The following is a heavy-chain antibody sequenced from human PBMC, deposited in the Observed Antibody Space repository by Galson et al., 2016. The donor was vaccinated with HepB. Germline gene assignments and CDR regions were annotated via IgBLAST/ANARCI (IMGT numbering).Heavy chain of an antibody. D-gene: IGHD1-26*01. Sequence: SVKVSCKASGYTFTRYYMHWVRQAPGQGLEWMGIINPSGGSTAYAQNFQGKITMTRDTSTSTAYMEVSSLRSEDTAVYYCAIDGVGTTTVGFDYWGQGTLVTVSS. V-gene: IGHV1-46*01. J-gene: IGHJ4*02. CDR2: INPSGGST. CDR3: AIDGVGTTTVGFDY. CDR1: GYTFTRYY.